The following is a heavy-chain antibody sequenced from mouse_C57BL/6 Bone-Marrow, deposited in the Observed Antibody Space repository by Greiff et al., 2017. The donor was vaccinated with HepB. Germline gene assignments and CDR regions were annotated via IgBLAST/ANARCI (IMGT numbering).Heavy chain of an antibody. J-gene: IGHJ3*01. V-gene: IGHV1-69*01. CDR1: GYTFTSYW. CDR3: ARENYY. CDR2: IDPSDSYT. D-gene: IGHD1-1*01. Sequence: QVQLQQPGAELVMPGASVKLSCKASGYTFTSYWMHWVKQRPGQGLEWIGEIDPSDSYTNYNQKFKGKSTLTVDKSSSTAYMQLSSLTSEDSAVYYCARENYYWGQGTLVTVSA.